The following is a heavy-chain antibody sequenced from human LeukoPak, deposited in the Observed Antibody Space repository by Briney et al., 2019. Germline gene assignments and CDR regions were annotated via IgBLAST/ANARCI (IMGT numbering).Heavy chain of an antibody. J-gene: IGHJ4*02. D-gene: IGHD2-15*01. CDR1: GFTFSSYS. V-gene: IGHV3-21*01. CDR3: ARDHCSGGSCNFDY. Sequence: GGSLRLSCAASGFTFSSYSMNWVRRAPGKGLEWVSSISSGSSYIYYADSVKGRFTISRENAKNSLYLQMDSLRAEDTAVYYCARDHCSGGSCNFDYWGQGTLVTVSS. CDR2: ISSGSSYI.